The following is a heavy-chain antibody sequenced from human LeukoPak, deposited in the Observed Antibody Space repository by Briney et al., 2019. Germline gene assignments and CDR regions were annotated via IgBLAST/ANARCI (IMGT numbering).Heavy chain of an antibody. CDR3: ARGYDSSGYAFDY. Sequence: ASVKVSCKASGYTFTGYYMHWVRQAPGQGLEWMGWINPNSGGTNYAQKFQGRVTITRDTSASTAYMELSSLRSEDTAVYYCARGYDSSGYAFDYWGQGTLVTVSS. CDR1: GYTFTGYY. J-gene: IGHJ4*02. CDR2: INPNSGGT. D-gene: IGHD3-22*01. V-gene: IGHV1-2*02.